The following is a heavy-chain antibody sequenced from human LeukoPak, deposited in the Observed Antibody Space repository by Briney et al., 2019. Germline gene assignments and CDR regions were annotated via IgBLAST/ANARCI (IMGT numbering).Heavy chain of an antibody. Sequence: PGGSLRLSCAASGLSFSAYAMNWVRQVPGKGLEWVSAISGSGGSTYYADSVKGRFTISRDNSKNTLYLQMNSLRAEDTAVYYCAKAGRITMIVVVISRGYYFDYWGQGTLVTVSS. V-gene: IGHV3-23*01. D-gene: IGHD3-22*01. CDR2: ISGSGGST. CDR1: GLSFSAYA. CDR3: AKAGRITMIVVVISRGYYFDY. J-gene: IGHJ4*02.